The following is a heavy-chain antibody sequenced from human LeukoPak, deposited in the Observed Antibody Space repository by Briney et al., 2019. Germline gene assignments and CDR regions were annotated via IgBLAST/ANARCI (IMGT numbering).Heavy chain of an antibody. CDR3: AGTLRRFLEWSYFDY. CDR2: ISPNGDI. D-gene: IGHD3-3*01. J-gene: IGHJ4*02. CDR1: GYSFSRYG. Sequence: GASVKVSCKASGYSFSRYGISWVRQVPGQGLEWMGWISPNGDINRAQKFQGRVTKTRDTSTNTAYMEMKSLTSDDTAVYYCAGTLRRFLEWSYFDYWGQGTLVTVSS. V-gene: IGHV1-18*04.